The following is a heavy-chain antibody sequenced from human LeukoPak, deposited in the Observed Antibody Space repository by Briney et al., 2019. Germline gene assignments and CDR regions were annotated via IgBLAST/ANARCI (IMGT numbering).Heavy chain of an antibody. CDR3: AKAYCTNGVCRPNREYFQH. D-gene: IGHD2-8*01. Sequence: PGGSLRLSCAGSGFTFSSYAMSWVRQAPGKGLEWVSAISGGGHSTYYADSVKGRFTISRDNSKNTLYLQMNSLRAEDTAVYYCAKAYCTNGVCRPNREYFQHWGQGTLVTVSS. CDR2: ISGGGHST. V-gene: IGHV3-23*01. CDR1: GFTFSSYA. J-gene: IGHJ1*01.